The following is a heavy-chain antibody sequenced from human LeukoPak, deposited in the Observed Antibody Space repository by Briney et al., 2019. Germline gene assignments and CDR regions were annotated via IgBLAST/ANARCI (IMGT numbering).Heavy chain of an antibody. D-gene: IGHD1-26*01. V-gene: IGHV3-30*18. CDR3: AKAVGRTDYYYYGMDV. CDR1: GFTFSSYG. Sequence: GRSLRLSCAASGFTFSSYGMHWVRQAPGKGLEWVAVISYDGSNKYYADSVKGRFTISRDNSKNTLYLQMNSLRAEDTAVYYCAKAVGRTDYYYYGMDVWGKGTTVTVSS. CDR2: ISYDGSNK. J-gene: IGHJ6*04.